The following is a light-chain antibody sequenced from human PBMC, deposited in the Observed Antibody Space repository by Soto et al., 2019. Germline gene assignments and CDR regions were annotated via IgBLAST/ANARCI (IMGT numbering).Light chain of an antibody. Sequence: EIVLTQSPGSLSLSLGDSATLFCRASEGVASNYLAWYQQKPGRAPRLLIYTASTSATDIPDRFSGSGSGTDFTLTISRLEAEDVAVYYWRQYGRSPWAFGQGTKVDI. CDR1: EGVASNY. CDR3: RQYGRSPWA. CDR2: TAS. J-gene: IGKJ1*01. V-gene: IGKV3-20*01.